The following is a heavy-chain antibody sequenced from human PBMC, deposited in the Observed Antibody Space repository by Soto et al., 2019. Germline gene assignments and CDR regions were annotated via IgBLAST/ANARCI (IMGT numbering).Heavy chain of an antibody. D-gene: IGHD3-16*02. J-gene: IGHJ4*02. CDR3: TRGSILSWGELPSDY. CDR2: IRSKAYGGTT. V-gene: IGHV3-49*04. CDR1: GFTFGDYA. Sequence: GRSLRLSCTASGFTFGDYAMSWVRQAPGKGLEWVGFIRSKAYGGTTEYAASVKGRFTISRDDSKSIAYLQMNRLKTEDTAVYYCTRGSILSWGELPSDYWGQGNLVTVSS.